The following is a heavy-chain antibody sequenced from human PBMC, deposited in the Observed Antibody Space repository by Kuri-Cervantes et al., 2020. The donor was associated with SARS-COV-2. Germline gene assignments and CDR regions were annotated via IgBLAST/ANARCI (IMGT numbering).Heavy chain of an antibody. CDR3: AKAVRGHYASGSRDTGGMDV. D-gene: IGHD3-10*01. V-gene: IGHV3-30*18. CDR1: GFTFSNYG. Sequence: GESLKISCVVSGFTFSNYGMHWVRQAPGKGLEWVAVISYDGTIRYYADSVKGRFTISRDNSGNTVDLQMNSLRGDDTAVYYCAKAVRGHYASGSRDTGGMDVWGQGATVTVSS. J-gene: IGHJ6*01. CDR2: ISYDGTIR.